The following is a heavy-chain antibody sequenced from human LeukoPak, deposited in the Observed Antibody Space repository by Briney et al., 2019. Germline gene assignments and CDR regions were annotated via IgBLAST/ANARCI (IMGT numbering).Heavy chain of an antibody. J-gene: IGHJ4*02. CDR2: INHRGST. CDR1: GGSFSRHS. V-gene: IGHV4-34*01. Sequence: SETLSLTCAVYGGSFSRHSWSWIRQPPGKGLEWIGEINHRGSTNYNPSLKSRVTISVDTSKNQFSLKLSSVTAADTAMYYCARIREYDYVWGTYRPFDYWGQGTPVTVSS. CDR3: ARIREYDYVWGTYRPFDY. D-gene: IGHD3-16*02.